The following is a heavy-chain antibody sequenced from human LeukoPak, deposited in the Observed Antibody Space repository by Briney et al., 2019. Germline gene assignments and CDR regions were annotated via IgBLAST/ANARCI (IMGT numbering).Heavy chain of an antibody. D-gene: IGHD2-21*01. V-gene: IGHV3-21*01. J-gene: IGHJ6*02. CDR3: ATIPTGGLVRAGVIDV. CDR2: ISATSTFI. CDR1: GFTFSRHH. Sequence: GGSLRLSCSASGFTFSRHHMTWVRQAPGKGLEWVSSISATSTFIEDADSVKGRFTISRDNAKNSVYLQMDSLKDEDTAVYYCATIPTGGLVRAGVIDVWGQGTTVTVSS.